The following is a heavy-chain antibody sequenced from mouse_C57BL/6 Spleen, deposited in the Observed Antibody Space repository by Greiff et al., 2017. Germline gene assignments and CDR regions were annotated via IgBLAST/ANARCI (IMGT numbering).Heavy chain of an antibody. D-gene: IGHD2-5*01. CDR2: IDPSDSET. CDR3: ARGGYSNPAWCAY. Sequence: QVQLKQPGAELVRPGSSVKLSCKASGYTFTSYWMHWVKQRPIQGLEWIGNIDPSDSETHYNQKFKDKATLTVDKSSSTAYMQLSSLTSADSAVYYCARGGYSNPAWCAYWGQGTLVTVSA. J-gene: IGHJ3*01. CDR1: GYTFTSYW. V-gene: IGHV1-52*01.